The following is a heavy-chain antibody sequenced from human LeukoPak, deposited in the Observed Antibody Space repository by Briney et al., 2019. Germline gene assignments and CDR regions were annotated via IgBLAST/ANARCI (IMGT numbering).Heavy chain of an antibody. CDR1: GYTFTGYY. D-gene: IGHD5-18*01. CDR2: INPNSGGT. Sequence: GASVKVSCKASGYTFTGYYMHWVRQAPGQGLEWMGWINPNSGGTNYAQKFQGWVTMTRDTSISTAYMELSRLRSDDTAVYYCARQLHSYGIGDAFDIWGQGTMVTVSS. J-gene: IGHJ3*02. CDR3: ARQLHSYGIGDAFDI. V-gene: IGHV1-2*04.